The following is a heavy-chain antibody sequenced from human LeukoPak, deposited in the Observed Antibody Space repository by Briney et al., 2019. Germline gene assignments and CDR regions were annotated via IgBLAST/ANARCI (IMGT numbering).Heavy chain of an antibody. CDR1: GFTFSSYA. Sequence: GGSLRLSCAASGFTFSSYAMSWVRQAPGKGLEWVSAISGSGGSTYYADSVKGRFTISRDNAKNSLYLQMNSLRAEDTAVYYCARAQGGPKRYCSSTSCYKEAFDYWGQGTLVTVSS. CDR3: ARAQGGPKRYCSSTSCYKEAFDY. V-gene: IGHV3-23*01. D-gene: IGHD2-2*02. CDR2: ISGSGGST. J-gene: IGHJ4*02.